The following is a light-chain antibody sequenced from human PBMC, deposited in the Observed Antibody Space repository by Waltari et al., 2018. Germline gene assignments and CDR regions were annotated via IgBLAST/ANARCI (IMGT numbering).Light chain of an antibody. CDR2: KAS. V-gene: IGKV1-5*03. J-gene: IGKJ4*01. CDR1: QSISSW. CDR3: QQYTSFSLT. Sequence: DIHMTQSPSSLSASIGDRVTFTCRASQSISSWLALYQQKPGKAPKLLISKASTLESGSPSRFSSSGSETECTLTISSLQPDDVATYCCQQYTSFSLTFGGGTTVEIK.